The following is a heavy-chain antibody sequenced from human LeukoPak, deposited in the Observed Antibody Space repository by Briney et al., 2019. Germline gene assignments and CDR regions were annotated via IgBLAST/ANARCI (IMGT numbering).Heavy chain of an antibody. CDR2: INHSGGT. D-gene: IGHD3-9*01. Sequence: SETLSLTCAVYGGSFSGYYWSWIRQPPGKGLEWIGEINHSGGTNYNPSLKSRVTISVDTSKNQFSLKLSSVTAADTAVYYCARTTGYCWFNPWGQGTLVTVSS. CDR3: ARTTGYCWFNP. CDR1: GGSFSGYY. J-gene: IGHJ5*02. V-gene: IGHV4-34*01.